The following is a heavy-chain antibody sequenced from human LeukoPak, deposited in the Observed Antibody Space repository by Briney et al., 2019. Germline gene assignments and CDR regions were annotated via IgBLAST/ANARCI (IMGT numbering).Heavy chain of an antibody. Sequence: PGGSLRLSCAASGFTFSSYWMHWVRQVPGKGLVWVSRINSDGSITNYADSVKGRFTISRDNAKNSLYLQMNSLRAEDTAVYYCTRDNQGPSVRWGQGTLVTVSS. V-gene: IGHV3-74*01. CDR3: TRDNQGPSVR. CDR1: GFTFSSYW. J-gene: IGHJ4*02. CDR2: INSDGSIT.